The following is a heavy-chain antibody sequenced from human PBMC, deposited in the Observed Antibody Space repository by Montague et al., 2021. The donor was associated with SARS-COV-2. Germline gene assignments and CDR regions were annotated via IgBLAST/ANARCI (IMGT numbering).Heavy chain of an antibody. CDR1: GDSVSSNSAI. CDR2: TYYRSKWYN. CDR3: TSGREGNYNVMDV. J-gene: IGHJ6*02. Sequence: CAISGDSVSSNSAIWNWVRQSPSRGFEWLGRTYYRSKWYNDYAVSVRGRVTINPDTSKNQFSLQLNSVTPEDTAIYYCTSGREGNYNVMDVWGQGTTVTVSS. D-gene: IGHD1-1*01. V-gene: IGHV6-1*01.